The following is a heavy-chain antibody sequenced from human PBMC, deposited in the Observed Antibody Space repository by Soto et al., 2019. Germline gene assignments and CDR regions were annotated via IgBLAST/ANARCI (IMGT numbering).Heavy chain of an antibody. CDR1: GFNFSTYG. D-gene: IGHD3-10*01. CDR2: ISSKGSYI. Sequence: DVQLVESGGGLVKPGGSLRLSCAASGFNFSTYGMNWVRQAPGKGLEWVSSISSKGSYIYYTPSVKGRFTISRDNAKNSVYLQMNSLRAEDTAVYYCGRDRSNYAGVGKIDPWGQGTLVAVSS. V-gene: IGHV3-21*02. J-gene: IGHJ5*02. CDR3: GRDRSNYAGVGKIDP.